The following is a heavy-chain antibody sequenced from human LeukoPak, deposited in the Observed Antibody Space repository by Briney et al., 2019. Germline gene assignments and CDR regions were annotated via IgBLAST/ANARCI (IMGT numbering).Heavy chain of an antibody. Sequence: ALGKLSCKLSGYTLTELSIHWVRRAPGKGREGRGGFDPEDGETIDAQKFQGRVTMSEDTSTDTDYMGLSRLRSEDTAVYYCATASWREGHGGAFDIWGQGTMVTVSS. CDR2: FDPEDGET. CDR3: ATASWREGHGGAFDI. D-gene: IGHD6-13*01. CDR1: GYTLTELS. V-gene: IGHV1-24*01. J-gene: IGHJ3*02.